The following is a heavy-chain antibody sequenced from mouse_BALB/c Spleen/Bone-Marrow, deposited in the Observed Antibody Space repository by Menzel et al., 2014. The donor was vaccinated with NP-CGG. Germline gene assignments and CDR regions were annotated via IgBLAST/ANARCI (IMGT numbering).Heavy chain of an antibody. J-gene: IGHJ2*01. V-gene: IGHV6-6*02. CDR2: IRLKSNNYAT. Sequence: EVKLVESGGGLVQPGGSMKLSCVASGFTFSNYWMNWVRRSPEKGLEWVAEIRLKSNNYATHYAEPVKGRFTISRDDSKSSVYLQMNNLRPEDTGIYYCTRSLRLFDYWGQGTTLTVSS. D-gene: IGHD1-1*01. CDR1: GFTFSNYW. CDR3: TRSLRLFDY.